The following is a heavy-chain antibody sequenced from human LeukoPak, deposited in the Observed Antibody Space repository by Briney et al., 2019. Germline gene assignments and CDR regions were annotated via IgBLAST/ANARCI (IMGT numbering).Heavy chain of an antibody. CDR1: GFTFSSYS. Sequence: GGSLRLSCAASGFTFSSYSMNWVRQAPGKGLEWVSSISSSSSYIYYADSVKGRFTISRDNAKNSLYLQMNSLRAEDTAVYYCARDGVLLWFGELSTDYFDYWGQGTLVTVSS. CDR2: ISSSSSYI. J-gene: IGHJ4*02. D-gene: IGHD3-10*01. V-gene: IGHV3-21*01. CDR3: ARDGVLLWFGELSTDYFDY.